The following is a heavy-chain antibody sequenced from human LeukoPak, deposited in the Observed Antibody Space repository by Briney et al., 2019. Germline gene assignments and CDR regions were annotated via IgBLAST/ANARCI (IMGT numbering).Heavy chain of an antibody. Sequence: PSETLSLTCTVSGGSIRSYYGSWIRQPPGKGLEWIGNIHHSGSTYYSPSLESRVTISLDTSKNQFSLRLSSVTAADTAVYYCARDQSYGRHYFDYWGQGILVTVSS. CDR1: GGSIRSYY. CDR2: IHHSGST. D-gene: IGHD5-18*01. J-gene: IGHJ4*02. CDR3: ARDQSYGRHYFDY. V-gene: IGHV4-59*12.